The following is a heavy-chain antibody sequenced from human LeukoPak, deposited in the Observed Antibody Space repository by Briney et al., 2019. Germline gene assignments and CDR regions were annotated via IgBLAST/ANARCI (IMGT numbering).Heavy chain of an antibody. J-gene: IGHJ4*02. CDR1: GFTFTSYT. D-gene: IGHD2-15*01. CDR3: ASRWSFDY. V-gene: IGHV3-64*01. Sequence: GGSLRLSCVASGFTFTSYTIYWVRQAPGKGLEYVSAISGDGDNTFYANSVKGRFTISRDNAKNTLYLQMNSLRAEDTAVYYCASRWSFDYWGQGTLVTVSS. CDR2: ISGDGDNT.